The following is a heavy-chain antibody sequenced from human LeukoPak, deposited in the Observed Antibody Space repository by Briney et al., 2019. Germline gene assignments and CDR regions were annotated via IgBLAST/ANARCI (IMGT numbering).Heavy chain of an antibody. J-gene: IGHJ6*03. CDR2: IEKDGSEK. D-gene: IGHD1-14*01. CDR1: GFIFSSYW. CDR3: VSSDRYYYYMDV. Sequence: GGSLRLSCAASGFIFSSYWMSWVRQAPGKGLEWVANIEKDGSEKNYVDSVKGRFTISRDNAKNSLYLQMNSLRAEDTAMYYCVSSDRYYYYMDVWGKGTTVTVSS. V-gene: IGHV3-7*01.